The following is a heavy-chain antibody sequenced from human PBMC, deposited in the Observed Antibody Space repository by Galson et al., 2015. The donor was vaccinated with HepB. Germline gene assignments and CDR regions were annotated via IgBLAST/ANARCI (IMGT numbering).Heavy chain of an antibody. CDR1: GFIFSNYM. V-gene: IGHV3-48*02. CDR3: ARGLTYLDY. CDR2: IDTTTYRT. Sequence: SLRLSCAASGFIFSNYMLNWVRQAPGKGLEWISLIDTTTYRTHYADSVKGRFTISRDNAKGFLYLQMNSLRDEDTALYYCARGLTYLDYWGQGTVVTVSS. J-gene: IGHJ4*02.